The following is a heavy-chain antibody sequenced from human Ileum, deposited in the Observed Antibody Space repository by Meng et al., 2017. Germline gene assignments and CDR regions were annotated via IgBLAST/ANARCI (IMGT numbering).Heavy chain of an antibody. J-gene: IGHJ4*02. V-gene: IGHV4-4*03. D-gene: IGHD2-21*01. CDR1: GDSISSRDW. CDR3: VRNEGYSLGD. Sequence: QGQRQGSGPGLVKPPGTLSLTCAVSGDSISSRDWWSWVRQPPGKGLEWIGEISQESGRTNYNPSLKSRVTISLDKSKNQFSLNLNSVTAADTAVYYCVRNEGYSLGDWGQGTLVTVSS. CDR2: ISQESGRT.